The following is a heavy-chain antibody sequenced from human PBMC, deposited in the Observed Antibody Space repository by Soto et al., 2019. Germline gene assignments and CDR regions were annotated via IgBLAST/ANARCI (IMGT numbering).Heavy chain of an antibody. Sequence: GASVKVSCKASGYTFTGYYMHWVRQAPGQGLEWMGWINPNSGGTNYAQKFQGWVTMTRDTSISTAYMELSRLRSDDTAVYYCARRSVAARRVYGMDVWGQGTTVTVSS. CDR3: ARRSVAARRVYGMDV. CDR2: INPNSGGT. CDR1: GYTFTGYY. D-gene: IGHD6-6*01. V-gene: IGHV1-2*04. J-gene: IGHJ6*02.